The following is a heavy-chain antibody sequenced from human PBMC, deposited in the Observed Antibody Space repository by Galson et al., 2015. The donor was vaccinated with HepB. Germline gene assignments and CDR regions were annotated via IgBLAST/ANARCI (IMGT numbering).Heavy chain of an antibody. CDR2: INHSGST. V-gene: IGHV4-34*01. CDR1: GGSFSGYY. CDR3: ARAVVGGGYFDY. J-gene: IGHJ4*02. D-gene: IGHD2-2*01. Sequence: SETLSLTCAVYGGSFSGYYWSWIRQPPGKGLEWIGEINHSGSTNYNPSLKSRVTISVDTSKNQFSLKLSSVTAADTAVYYCARAVVGGGYFDYWGQGTLVTVSS.